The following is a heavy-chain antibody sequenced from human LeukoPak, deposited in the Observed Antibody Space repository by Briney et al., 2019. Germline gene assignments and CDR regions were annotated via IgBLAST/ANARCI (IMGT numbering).Heavy chain of an antibody. D-gene: IGHD1-1*01. CDR1: GFTFSSYA. J-gene: IGHJ4*02. CDR2: ISGSGGST. Sequence: GGSLRLSCAASGFTFSSYAMSWVRQAPGKGLEWVSAISGSGGSTYYADSVKGRFTISRDNSKNTLYLQMNSLRAEDTAVYYCARDLYPRTTTFDYWGQGTLVTVSS. V-gene: IGHV3-23*01. CDR3: ARDLYPRTTTFDY.